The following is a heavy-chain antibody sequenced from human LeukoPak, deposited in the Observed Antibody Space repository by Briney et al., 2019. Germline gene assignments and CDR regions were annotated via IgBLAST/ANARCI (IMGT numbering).Heavy chain of an antibody. V-gene: IGHV4-39*07. CDR2: IYYSGST. Sequence: SETLSLTCTVSGGSISSSSYYWGWIRQPPRKGLEWIGSIYYSGSTYYNPSLKSRVTISVDTSKNQFSLKLSSVTAADTAVYYCASEGSSYDILTGQFDYWGQGTLVTVSS. D-gene: IGHD3-9*01. J-gene: IGHJ4*02. CDR3: ASEGSSYDILTGQFDY. CDR1: GGSISSSSYY.